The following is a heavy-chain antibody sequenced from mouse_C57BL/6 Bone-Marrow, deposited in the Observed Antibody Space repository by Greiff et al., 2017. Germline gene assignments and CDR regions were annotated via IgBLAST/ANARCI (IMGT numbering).Heavy chain of an antibody. CDR2: IYPRSGNT. V-gene: IGHV1-81*01. Sequence: VQLQQSGAELARPGASVKLSCKASGYTFTSYGISWVKQRTGQGLEWIGEIYPRSGNTYYNEKFKGKATLTADKSSSTAYMELRSLTSEDSAVYFCARKSSNYYGSNLAWFAYWGQGTLVTVSA. D-gene: IGHD1-1*01. CDR3: ARKSSNYYGSNLAWFAY. CDR1: GYTFTSYG. J-gene: IGHJ3*01.